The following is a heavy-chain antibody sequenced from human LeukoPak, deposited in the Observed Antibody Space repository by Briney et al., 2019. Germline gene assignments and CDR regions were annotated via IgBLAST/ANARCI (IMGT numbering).Heavy chain of an antibody. Sequence: GGSLRLPCAASGFTFSSYSMNWVRQAPGKGLEWVSYISSSSSTIYYADSVKGRFTISRDNAKNSLYLQMNSLRDEDTAVYYCARGRRYYDSSGPTGVYYFDYWGQGTLVTVSS. D-gene: IGHD3-22*01. CDR1: GFTFSSYS. V-gene: IGHV3-48*02. CDR2: ISSSSSTI. CDR3: ARGRRYYDSSGPTGVYYFDY. J-gene: IGHJ4*02.